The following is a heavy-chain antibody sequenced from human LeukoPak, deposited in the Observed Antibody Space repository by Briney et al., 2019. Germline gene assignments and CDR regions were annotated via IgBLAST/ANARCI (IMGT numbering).Heavy chain of an antibody. CDR1: GGTFSSYA. Sequence: SVKVSCKASGGTFSSYAISWVRQAPGQGLEWMGRIIPILGIANCAQKFQGRVTITADKSTSTAYMELSSLRSEDTAVYYCASDDIVVVPAATPPYYYYYGMDVRGQGTTVTVSS. CDR3: ASDDIVVVPAATPPYYYYYGMDV. V-gene: IGHV1-69*04. CDR2: IIPILGIA. J-gene: IGHJ6*02. D-gene: IGHD2-2*01.